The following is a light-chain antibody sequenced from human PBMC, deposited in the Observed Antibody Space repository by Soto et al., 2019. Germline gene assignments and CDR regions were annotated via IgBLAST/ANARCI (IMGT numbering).Light chain of an antibody. V-gene: IGKV1-5*01. CDR1: QSSSSW. Sequence: DIQMTQSTSTLSASVGHIVTITCRASQSSSSWLAWYQQKPGKAPKLLIYDASSLESGVPSRFSGSGSGTEFTHTIRSLQPDDFTTYYCQQYNSYSPYPFGDGINLEI. CDR3: QQYNSYSPYP. J-gene: IGKJ2*01. CDR2: DAS.